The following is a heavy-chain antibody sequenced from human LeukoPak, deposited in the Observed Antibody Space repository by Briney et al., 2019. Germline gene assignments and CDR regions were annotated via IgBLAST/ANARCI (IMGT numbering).Heavy chain of an antibody. Sequence: SETLSLTCTVSGGSISSGGYYWSWIRQPPGKGLEWIGYIYHSGSTYYNPSLKGRVTISVDRSKNQFSLKLSSVTAADTAVYYCVSCREQLVRTWGQGTLVTVSS. CDR2: IYHSGST. J-gene: IGHJ5*02. CDR3: VSCREQLVRT. D-gene: IGHD6-13*01. CDR1: GGSISSGGYY. V-gene: IGHV4-30-2*01.